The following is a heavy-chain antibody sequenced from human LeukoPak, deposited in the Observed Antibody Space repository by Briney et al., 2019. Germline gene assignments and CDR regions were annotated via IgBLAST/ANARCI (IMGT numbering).Heavy chain of an antibody. CDR3: ARDGSGGGSGSYFNYYGMDV. D-gene: IGHD3-10*01. J-gene: IGHJ6*02. CDR1: GGTFSSYA. CDR2: IIPILGIA. V-gene: IGHV1-69*04. Sequence: ASVKVSCKASGGTFSSYAISWVRQAPGQGLEWMGRIIPILGIANYAQKFQGRVTITADKSTSTAYMELSSLRSEDTAVYYCARDGSGGGSGSYFNYYGMDVWGQGTTVTVSS.